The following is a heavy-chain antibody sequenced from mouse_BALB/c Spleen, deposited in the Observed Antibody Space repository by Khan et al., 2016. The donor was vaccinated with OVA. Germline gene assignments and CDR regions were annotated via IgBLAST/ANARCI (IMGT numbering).Heavy chain of an antibody. V-gene: IGHV5-6*01. CDR1: GFTFSSYS. D-gene: IGHD4-1*01. Sequence: EVQGVESGGDLVKPGGSLKLSCAASGFTFSSYSMSWVRQTPDKRLEWVATISSDGDYTYFPDSVKGRFTISRDNAKNTLNPQMSSLKSEDTALYYCASHLTGSFAYWGQGTLVTVSA. J-gene: IGHJ3*01. CDR3: ASHLTGSFAY. CDR2: ISSDGDYT.